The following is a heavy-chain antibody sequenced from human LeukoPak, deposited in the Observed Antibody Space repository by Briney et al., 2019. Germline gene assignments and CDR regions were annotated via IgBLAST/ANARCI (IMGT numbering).Heavy chain of an antibody. CDR1: GFTFNNYA. V-gene: IGHV3-64D*06. CDR3: ASPYGGYDDNFDH. Sequence: PGGSLRLSCSASGFTFNNYAMHWVRQAPGKGLEYVSSISSNGGTTYYADSVKGRFTISRDNSKNTLFLQMSSVRAEDTAVYYCASPYGGYDDNFDHWVQGPLVTVSS. CDR2: ISSNGGTT. J-gene: IGHJ4*02. D-gene: IGHD5-12*01.